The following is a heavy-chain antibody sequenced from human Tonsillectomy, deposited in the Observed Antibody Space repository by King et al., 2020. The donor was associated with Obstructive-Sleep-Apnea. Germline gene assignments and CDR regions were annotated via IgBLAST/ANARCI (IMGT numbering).Heavy chain of an antibody. CDR1: GLTFSSYW. CDR2: IKQAGSEK. V-gene: IGHV3-7*01. J-gene: IGHJ5*02. CDR3: AREEGWVDP. Sequence: VQLVESGGGLVQPGGSLRLSCAASGLTFSSYWMSWVRRAPGKGLEWVANIKQAGSEKYYVDSVKGRFTISKDNAKNSLYLQMNSLRAEDTAVYYCAREEGWVDPWGQGTLVTVSS.